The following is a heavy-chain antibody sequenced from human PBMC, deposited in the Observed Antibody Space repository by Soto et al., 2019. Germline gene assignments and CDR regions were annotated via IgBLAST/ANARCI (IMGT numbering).Heavy chain of an antibody. Sequence: PSETLSLTCTVSGGSISSYYWSWIRQPPGKGLEWIWYIYYSGSTNYNPSLKSRVTISVDTSKNQFSLKLSSVTAADAAVYYCARNRGSGYGNYYYYYMDVWGKGTTVTVSS. D-gene: IGHD5-12*01. CDR3: ARNRGSGYGNYYYYYMDV. CDR2: IYYSGST. J-gene: IGHJ6*03. V-gene: IGHV4-59*01. CDR1: GGSISSYY.